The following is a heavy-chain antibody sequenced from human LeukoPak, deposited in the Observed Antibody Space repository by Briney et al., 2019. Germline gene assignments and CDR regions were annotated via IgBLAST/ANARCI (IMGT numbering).Heavy chain of an antibody. CDR1: GGTFSSYA. CDR2: IIPILGIA. D-gene: IGHD6-13*01. CDR3: ARGRRDSSSCWFDP. Sequence: SVKVSCKASGGTFSSYAISWVRQAPGQGLEWMGRIIPILGIANYAQKFQGRVTITADKSTSTAYMELGSLRSEDTAVYYCARGRRDSSSCWFDPWGQGTLVTVSS. J-gene: IGHJ5*02. V-gene: IGHV1-69*04.